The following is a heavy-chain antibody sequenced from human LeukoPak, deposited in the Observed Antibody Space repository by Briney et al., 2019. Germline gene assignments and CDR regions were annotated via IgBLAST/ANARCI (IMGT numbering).Heavy chain of an antibody. CDR2: INHSGST. CDR1: GFTFSSYA. V-gene: IGHV4-34*01. D-gene: IGHD6-13*01. CDR3: ARDFRHGIAAAGTSYYGMDV. Sequence: GSLRLSCAASGFTFSSYAMSWVRQPPGKGLEWIGEINHSGSTSYNPSLKSRVTISVDTSKNQFSLKLSSVTAADTAVYYCARDFRHGIAAAGTSYYGMDVWGQGTTVTVSS. J-gene: IGHJ6*02.